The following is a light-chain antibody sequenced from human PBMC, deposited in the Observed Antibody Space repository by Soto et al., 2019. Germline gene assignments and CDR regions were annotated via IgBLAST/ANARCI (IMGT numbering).Light chain of an antibody. CDR2: GAS. V-gene: IGKV3-15*01. CDR3: QQYNNWPGT. Sequence: EIVLTQSPGTLSVSPGERATLSCRASQSVSSKLAWYQQKPGQAPRLLFYGASTGATGIPAKFSGSGSETEFTLSISSLQSEDVAVYYCQQYNNWPGTFGQGTKVDIK. CDR1: QSVSSK. J-gene: IGKJ1*01.